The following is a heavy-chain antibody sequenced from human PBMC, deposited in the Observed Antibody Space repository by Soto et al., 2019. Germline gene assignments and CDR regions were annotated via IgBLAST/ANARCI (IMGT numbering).Heavy chain of an antibody. CDR2: INHSGST. D-gene: IGHD5-18*01. CDR1: GGSFSGYY. J-gene: IGHJ5*02. Sequence: QVRLQQWGAGLLKPSETLSLTCAVYGGSFSGYYWSWIRQPPGKGLEWIGEINHSGSTNYNPSLKSRVTISVDTSKNQFSLKLSSVTAADTAVYYCASVNTAMGRFDPWGQGTLVTVSS. CDR3: ASVNTAMGRFDP. V-gene: IGHV4-34*01.